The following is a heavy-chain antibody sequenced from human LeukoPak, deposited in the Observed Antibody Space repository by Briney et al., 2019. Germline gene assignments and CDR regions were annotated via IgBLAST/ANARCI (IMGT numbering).Heavy chain of an antibody. V-gene: IGHV3-21*01. D-gene: IGHD6-19*01. Sequence: GGSLRLCCAASGFTFSSYSMNWVRQAPGKGLEWVSSISSSSYIYYADSVKGRFTISRDNAKNSLYLQMNSLRAEDTAVYYCARGAVAGYFDYWGQGTLVTVSS. CDR2: ISSSSYI. CDR3: ARGAVAGYFDY. J-gene: IGHJ4*02. CDR1: GFTFSSYS.